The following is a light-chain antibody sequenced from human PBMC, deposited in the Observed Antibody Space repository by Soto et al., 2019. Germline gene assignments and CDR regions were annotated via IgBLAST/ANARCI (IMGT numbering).Light chain of an antibody. CDR1: QSVCLSY. CDR3: QQYGGSPYT. J-gene: IGKJ2*01. V-gene: IGKV3-20*01. Sequence: EIVLTQSPATLSSSPGERATLSCRASQSVCLSYVAWYQQKPGQAPRLLIYAASTRATGVPDRFSGSASGTDFTFTISRLEPEDFAVYFCQQYGGSPYTFGQGTKLEIK. CDR2: AAS.